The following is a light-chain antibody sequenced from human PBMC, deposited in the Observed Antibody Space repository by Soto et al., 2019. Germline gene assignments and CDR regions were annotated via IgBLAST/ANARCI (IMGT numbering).Light chain of an antibody. Sequence: QSALTQPPSVSGSPGQSVTISCTGTSSDVGSYNRVSWYQQPPGTAPKLMIYEVSNRPSGVPDRFSGSKSGNTASLTISGLQAEDEADYYCSLYTSSSTWVFGGGTQLTV. CDR2: EVS. J-gene: IGLJ3*02. CDR1: SSDVGSYNR. CDR3: SLYTSSSTWV. V-gene: IGLV2-18*01.